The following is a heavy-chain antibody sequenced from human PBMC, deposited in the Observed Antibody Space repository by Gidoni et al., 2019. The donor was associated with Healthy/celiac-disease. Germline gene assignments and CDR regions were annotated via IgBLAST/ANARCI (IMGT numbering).Heavy chain of an antibody. CDR3: AREQAKPEYYYYGMDV. CDR2: IKQDGSEK. V-gene: IGHV3-7*01. CDR1: GFTFRSSW. Sequence: EVQLVESGGGLVQPGGSLRLSCAASGFTFRSSWMSWVRQAPGKGLEWVANIKQDGSEKYYVDSVKGRFTISRDNAKNSLYLQMNSLRAEDTAVYYCAREQAKPEYYYYGMDVWGQGTTVTVSS. J-gene: IGHJ6*02.